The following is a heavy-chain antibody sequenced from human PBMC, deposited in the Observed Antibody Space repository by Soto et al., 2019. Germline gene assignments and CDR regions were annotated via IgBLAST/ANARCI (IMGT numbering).Heavy chain of an antibody. J-gene: IGHJ5*02. D-gene: IGHD3-10*01. Sequence: GGSLRLSCAGSGFAFSTFDIHWVRQAPGKGLEWVSGIGTLSDTFYAASVQGRFTISRQNAKNSVYLQMNSLRAGDTAFYYCARGRSFSYDSTPPPMFDLWGQGTLVTVYS. CDR2: IGTLSDT. V-gene: IGHV3-13*01. CDR3: ARGRSFSYDSTPPPMFDL. CDR1: GFAFSTFD.